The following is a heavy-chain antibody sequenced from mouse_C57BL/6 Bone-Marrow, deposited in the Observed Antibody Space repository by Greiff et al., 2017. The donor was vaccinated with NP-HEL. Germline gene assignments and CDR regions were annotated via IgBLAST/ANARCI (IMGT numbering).Heavy chain of an antibody. CDR3: AKEAIYDGYFPYAMDY. J-gene: IGHJ4*01. CDR1: GYSITSGYY. CDR2: ISYDGSN. D-gene: IGHD2-3*01. Sequence: EVQLVESGPGLVKPSQSLSLTCSVTGYSITSGYYWNWIRQFPGNKLEWMGYISYDGSNNYNPSLKNRISITRDTSKNQFFLKLNSVTTEDTATYYCAKEAIYDGYFPYAMDYWGQGTSVTVSS. V-gene: IGHV3-6*01.